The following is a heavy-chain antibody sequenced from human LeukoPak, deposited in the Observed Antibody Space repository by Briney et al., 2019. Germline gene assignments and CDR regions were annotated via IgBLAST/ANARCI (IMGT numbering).Heavy chain of an antibody. CDR3: ARLVIP. Sequence: SETLSLTCAVSGGSITSSNWWSWVRQTPGKGLEWIAEIYHSGSTNCNGSLKSRVTISIDISKNEFSLRLTSVTAADTAVYYCARLVIPWGQGILVTVSS. CDR2: IYHSGST. V-gene: IGHV4-4*02. D-gene: IGHD3-10*01. J-gene: IGHJ5*02. CDR1: GGSITSSNW.